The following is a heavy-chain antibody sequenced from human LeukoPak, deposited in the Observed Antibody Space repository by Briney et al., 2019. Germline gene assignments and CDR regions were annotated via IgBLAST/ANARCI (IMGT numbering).Heavy chain of an antibody. Sequence: GGSLRLSCAASGFTFDDYAMHWVRQAPGKGLEWVSLISGDGGSTYYADSVKGRFTISRANSKNSLYLQMNSLRTEDTALYYCAKDIGASGDFWSGPPPGYFDYWGQGTLVTVSS. CDR3: AKDIGASGDFWSGPPPGYFDY. CDR1: GFTFDDYA. V-gene: IGHV3-43*02. D-gene: IGHD3-3*01. CDR2: ISGDGGST. J-gene: IGHJ4*02.